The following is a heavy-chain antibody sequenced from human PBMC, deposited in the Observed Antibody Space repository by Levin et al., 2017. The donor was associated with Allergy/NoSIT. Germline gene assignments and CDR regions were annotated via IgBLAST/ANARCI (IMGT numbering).Heavy chain of an antibody. Sequence: ASVKVSCKASGYTFTSYGISWVRQAPGQGLEWMGWISAYNGNTNYAQKLQGRVTMTTDTSTSTAYMELRSLRSDDTAVYYCARGCERCSSSSYGYWGQGTLVTVSS. V-gene: IGHV1-18*01. D-gene: IGHD2-2*01. CDR3: ARGCERCSSSSYGY. CDR1: GYTFTSYG. J-gene: IGHJ4*02. CDR2: ISAYNGNT.